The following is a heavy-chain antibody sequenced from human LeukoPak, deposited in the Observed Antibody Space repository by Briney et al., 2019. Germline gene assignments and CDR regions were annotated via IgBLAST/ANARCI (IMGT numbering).Heavy chain of an antibody. Sequence: PSETLSLTCTVSGGSISSSSYYWGWIRQPPGKGLEWIGSIYYSGSTYYNPSLKSRVTISVDTSKNQFSLKLSSVTAADTAVYYCASNVGTMVRGVIITHDYWGQGTLVTVSS. D-gene: IGHD3-10*01. CDR2: IYYSGST. J-gene: IGHJ4*02. CDR3: ASNVGTMVRGVIITHDY. V-gene: IGHV4-39*07. CDR1: GGSISSSSYY.